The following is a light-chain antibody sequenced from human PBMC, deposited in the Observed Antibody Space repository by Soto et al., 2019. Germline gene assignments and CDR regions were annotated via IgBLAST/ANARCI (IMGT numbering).Light chain of an antibody. Sequence: QSALTQPPSASGSPGQSVTISCTGTSSDVGAYKYVSWYQQYPGKAPKLMIYEVIKRPSGVPDRFSGSKSGNTAALTVSGLQAEDEDDYYCTSYVGNDIWVFGGGTKVTGL. CDR3: TSYVGNDIWV. V-gene: IGLV2-8*01. J-gene: IGLJ3*02. CDR1: SSDVGAYKY. CDR2: EVI.